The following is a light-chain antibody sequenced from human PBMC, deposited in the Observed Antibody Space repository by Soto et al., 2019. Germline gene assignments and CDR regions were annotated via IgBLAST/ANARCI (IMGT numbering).Light chain of an antibody. Sequence: IVLTQSPGTLSLSPGERATLSCRASQTGSNSYLAWYQQKSGQAPRLLIYGVSTRATGAPDRFSGSGSGTEFTLTISSLQSEDFAVYDCQQYNNWPPWKFGQGTKVDIK. V-gene: IGKV3D-15*01. CDR2: GVS. J-gene: IGKJ1*01. CDR1: QTGSNSY. CDR3: QQYNNWPPWK.